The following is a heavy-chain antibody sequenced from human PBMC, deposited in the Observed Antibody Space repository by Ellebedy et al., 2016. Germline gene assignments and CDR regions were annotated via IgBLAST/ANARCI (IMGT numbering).Heavy chain of an antibody. J-gene: IGHJ3*02. Sequence: SETLSLTXSVSGDSTYSSNFYWGWVRQPPGKGLEWIGSMSSSGSTYYNPSLKSRVTISIDTSKNQFSLKLSSVTAADTAVYYCARHVTGTSSFDIWGQGTMVTVSS. CDR3: ARHVTGTSSFDI. CDR2: MSSSGST. D-gene: IGHD4-17*01. V-gene: IGHV4-39*01. CDR1: GDSTYSSNFY.